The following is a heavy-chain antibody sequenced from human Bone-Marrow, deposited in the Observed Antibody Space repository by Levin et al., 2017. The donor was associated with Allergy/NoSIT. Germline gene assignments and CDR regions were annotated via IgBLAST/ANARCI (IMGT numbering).Heavy chain of an antibody. CDR2: LSGDGTRT. CDR1: GFAFSTSW. J-gene: IGHJ4*02. CDR3: STHVI. Sequence: PGGSLRLSCAASGFAFSTSWMHWVRQAPGKGLEWVSFLSGDGTRTTYLDSVKGRFTISRDTAKNTLYLQMNSLRAEDTAVYYCSTHVIRGQGTLVTVSS. V-gene: IGHV3-74*03. D-gene: IGHD2-21*01.